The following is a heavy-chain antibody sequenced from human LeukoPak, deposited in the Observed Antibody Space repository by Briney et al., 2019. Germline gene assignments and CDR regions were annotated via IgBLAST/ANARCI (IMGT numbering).Heavy chain of an antibody. V-gene: IGHV3-33*08. D-gene: IGHD6-13*01. J-gene: IGHJ4*02. CDR3: ARQSSGIAATDKIDY. CDR2: IGYDGNNK. CDR1: GFTFSSYG. Sequence: GTSLRLSCAASGFTFSSYGMHWVRQAPGKGLEWVGVIGYDGNNKYYADSVKGRFTISRDDAKKSLYLQMNSLRVEDTAIYYCARQSSGIAATDKIDYWGQGTLVTVSS.